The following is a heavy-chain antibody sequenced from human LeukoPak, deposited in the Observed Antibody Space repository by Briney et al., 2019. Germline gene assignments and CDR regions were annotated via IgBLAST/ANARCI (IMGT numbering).Heavy chain of an antibody. CDR1: GYTFTSYS. J-gene: IGHJ4*02. CDR3: ARDSRYNWNSNFDY. CDR2: IIPIFGTA. Sequence: SVKVSCKALGYTFTSYSIHWVRQAPGQGLEWMGGIIPIFGTANYAQKFQGRVTITTDESTSTAYMELSSLRSEDTAVYYCARDSRYNWNSNFDYWGQGTLVTVSS. D-gene: IGHD1-20*01. V-gene: IGHV1-69*05.